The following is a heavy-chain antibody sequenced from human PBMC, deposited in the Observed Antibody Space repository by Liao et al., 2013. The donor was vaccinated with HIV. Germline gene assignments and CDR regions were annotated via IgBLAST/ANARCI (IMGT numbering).Heavy chain of an antibody. D-gene: IGHD5-12*01. Sequence: QVQLQQWGAGLLKPSETLSLTCAVSGGSISSGGFSWSWIRQPPGKGLEWIGYIYHSGRTYYNPSLKSRVTISVDKSKNQFSLKLSSVTAADTAVYYCARGGYRFDYWGQGTLVTVSS. J-gene: IGHJ4*02. CDR2: IYHSGRT. CDR3: ARGGYRFDY. CDR1: GGSISSGGFS. V-gene: IGHV4-30-2*01.